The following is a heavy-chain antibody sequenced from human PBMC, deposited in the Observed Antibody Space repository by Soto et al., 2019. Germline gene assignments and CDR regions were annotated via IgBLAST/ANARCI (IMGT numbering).Heavy chain of an antibody. J-gene: IGHJ4*02. CDR2: INHSGST. V-gene: IGHV4-34*01. Sequence: SETLSLTCAVYGGSFSGYYWSWIRQPPGKGLEWIGEINHSGSTNYNPSLKSQVTISVDTSKNQFSLKLSSVTAADTAVYYCARNLYGDYVDYWGQGTLVTVFS. CDR3: ARNLYGDYVDY. CDR1: GGSFSGYY. D-gene: IGHD4-17*01.